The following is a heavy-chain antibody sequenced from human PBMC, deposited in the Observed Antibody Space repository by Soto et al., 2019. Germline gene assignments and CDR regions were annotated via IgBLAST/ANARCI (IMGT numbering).Heavy chain of an antibody. J-gene: IGHJ4*02. D-gene: IGHD2-8*01. CDR3: ATPLLYCPNGICFDL. Sequence: LRKSAPGQVRPSEPLPPSSPSPGAPWGSGSTFGAWLGQPPGKGREWLGTIYYSGDTLYNPSLKSRVTMSIDTSKNQVSVKLSSVTAADTAVYYCATPLLYCPNGICFDLWGQGTLVTVSS. CDR1: GAPWGSGSTF. CDR2: IYYSGDT. V-gene: IGHV4-39*01.